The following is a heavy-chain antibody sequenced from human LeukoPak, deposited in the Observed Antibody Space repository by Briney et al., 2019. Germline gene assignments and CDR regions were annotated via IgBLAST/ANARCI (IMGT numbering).Heavy chain of an antibody. CDR1: GGSFSGYY. D-gene: IGHD3-22*01. CDR3: ARLLPPSDY. J-gene: IGHJ4*02. V-gene: IGHV4-34*01. Sequence: PSETLSLTCAVYGGSFSGYYWSWIRQPPGKGLEWIGEINHSGSTNYNPSLKSRVTISVDTSKNQFSLKLSSVTAADTAVYYRARLLPPSDYWGQGTLVTVSS. CDR2: INHSGST.